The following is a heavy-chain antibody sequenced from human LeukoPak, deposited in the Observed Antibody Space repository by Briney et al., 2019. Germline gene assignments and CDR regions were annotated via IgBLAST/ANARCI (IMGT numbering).Heavy chain of an antibody. D-gene: IGHD4-17*01. CDR1: GFTVSSNY. CDR2: IHSGGST. CDR3: ARGPDDYGDYRARFDY. Sequence: PGGSLRLSCAASGFTVSSNYMSWVRQAPGKGLEWVSVIHSGGSTYYADSVKGRFTISRDNSKNTLYLQMNSLRAEDTAVYYCARGPDDYGDYRARFDYWGQGTLVTVSS. J-gene: IGHJ4*02. V-gene: IGHV3-53*01.